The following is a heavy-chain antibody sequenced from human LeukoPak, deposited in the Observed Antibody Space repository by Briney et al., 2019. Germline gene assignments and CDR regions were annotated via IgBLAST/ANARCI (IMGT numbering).Heavy chain of an antibody. J-gene: IGHJ4*02. CDR3: ALIDYDSSAYLIIDY. CDR1: GFTSSDYW. CDR2: IRNKANSYTT. D-gene: IGHD3-22*01. V-gene: IGHV3-72*01. Sequence: PGGSLRLSCAVSGFTSSDYWMHWVRQAPGKGLEWVGRIRNKANSYTTEYAASVKGRFTISRDDSKNSMYLQMNSLKIEDTAVYYCALIDYDSSAYLIIDYWGQGTLVTVSS.